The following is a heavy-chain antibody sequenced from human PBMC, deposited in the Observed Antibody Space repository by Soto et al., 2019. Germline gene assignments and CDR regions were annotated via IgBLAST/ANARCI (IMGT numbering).Heavy chain of an antibody. Sequence: QVQLQESGPGLVKPSQTLSLTCTVSGGSISSGGYYWSWIRQHPGKGLEWIGYSYYSGTTYYNPSLQRRVTIPVDTSKTPFSLQLSSVTAADTAVYSCARSIDSWAQGTLVTVSS. J-gene: IGHJ5*01. CDR2: SYYSGTT. V-gene: IGHV4-31*03. CDR1: GGSISSGGYY. CDR3: ARSIDS.